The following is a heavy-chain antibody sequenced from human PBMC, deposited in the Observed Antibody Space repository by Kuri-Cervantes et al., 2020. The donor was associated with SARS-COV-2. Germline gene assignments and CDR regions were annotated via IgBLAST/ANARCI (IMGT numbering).Heavy chain of an antibody. CDR2: ISYDGSNK. J-gene: IGHJ6*02. Sequence: GESLKISCAASGFTFSSYGMHWVRQAPGKGLGWVAVISYDGSNKYYADSVKGRFTISRDNSKNTLYPQMNSLRAEDTAVYYCARLGVAAAGSYYYYGMDVWGQGTTVTVSS. V-gene: IGHV3-30*03. D-gene: IGHD6-13*01. CDR3: ARLGVAAAGSYYYYGMDV. CDR1: GFTFSSYG.